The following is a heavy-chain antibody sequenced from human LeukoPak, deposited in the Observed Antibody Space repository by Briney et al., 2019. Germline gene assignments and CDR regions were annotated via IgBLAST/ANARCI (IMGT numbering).Heavy chain of an antibody. CDR1: GFTFSSYW. CDR2: IKQDGSEK. Sequence: GGSLRLSCAASGFTFSSYWMSWVRQAPGKGLEWVANIKQDGSEKYYVDSVKGRFTISRDNAKNSLYLQMNSLRAEDTAVYYCASARSGGAWDYWGQGTLVTVSS. V-gene: IGHV3-7*01. CDR3: ASARSGGAWDY. D-gene: IGHD3-10*01. J-gene: IGHJ4*02.